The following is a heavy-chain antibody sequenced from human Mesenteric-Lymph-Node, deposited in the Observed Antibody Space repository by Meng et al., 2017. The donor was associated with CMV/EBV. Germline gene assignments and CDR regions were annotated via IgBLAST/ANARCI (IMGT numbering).Heavy chain of an antibody. D-gene: IGHD3-10*01. Sequence: GGSLRLSCAASGFTFSSYGMSWVRQAPGKGLEWVSGLSDTGGSTYYADSVKGRFTISRDNSKNTLYLQMNSLRAEDTAVYYCAKDRLTIAFLDYWGQGAQVTVSS. V-gene: IGHV3-23*01. J-gene: IGHJ4*02. CDR1: GFTFSSYG. CDR3: AKDRLTIAFLDY. CDR2: LSDTGGST.